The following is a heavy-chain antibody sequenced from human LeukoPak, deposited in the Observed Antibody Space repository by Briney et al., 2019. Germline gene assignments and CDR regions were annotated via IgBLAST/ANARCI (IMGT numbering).Heavy chain of an antibody. V-gene: IGHV1-18*01. CDR1: GYTFTSYG. Sequence: ASVKVSCKASGYTFTSYGFCWVRQAPGQGLEWMGWISTYSGNTKYAQKLQGRVTMTTDASTSTAYMELRSLRSEDTAVYYCARDLRGSYYDSSGYYQTYYGMDVWGQGTTVTVSS. D-gene: IGHD3-22*01. CDR2: ISTYSGNT. CDR3: ARDLRGSYYDSSGYYQTYYGMDV. J-gene: IGHJ6*02.